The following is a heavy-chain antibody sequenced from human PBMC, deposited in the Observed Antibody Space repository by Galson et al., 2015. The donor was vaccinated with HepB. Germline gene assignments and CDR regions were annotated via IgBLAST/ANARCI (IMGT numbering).Heavy chain of an antibody. D-gene: IGHD3-22*01. CDR1: GFTFSSYS. V-gene: IGHV3-48*01. CDR3: ARGGYDTSGWIDF. Sequence: LRLSCAASGFTFSSYSMNWVRQAPGKGLEWVSYIRSSSSNIYYADSVQGRFTISRDNAKNSLYLQMNSLRAEDTAVYYCARGGYDTSGWIDFWGQGILVAVSS. J-gene: IGHJ4*02. CDR2: IRSSSSNI.